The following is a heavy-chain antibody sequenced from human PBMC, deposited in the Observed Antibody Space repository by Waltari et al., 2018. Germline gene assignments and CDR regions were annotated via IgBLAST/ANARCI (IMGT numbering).Heavy chain of an antibody. CDR1: GFPFSDHY. CDR2: VRDKANRYTT. Sequence: EVQLVESGGGLVQPGGSLRLSCAASGFPFSDHYMDWVRQAPGKGLEGVGRVRDKANRYTTEYAASVKGRFTISRDDLKNSLFLQMNSLKTEDTAVYYCSYSGSYKHFQDWGQGTLVTVSS. V-gene: IGHV3-72*01. J-gene: IGHJ1*01. D-gene: IGHD1-26*01. CDR3: SYSGSYKHFQD.